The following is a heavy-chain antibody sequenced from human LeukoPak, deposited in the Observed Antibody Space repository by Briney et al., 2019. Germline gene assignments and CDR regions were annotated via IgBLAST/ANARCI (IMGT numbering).Heavy chain of an antibody. CDR1: GGTFSSYA. CDR2: IIPIFGTA. Sequence: SVKVSCKASGGTFSSYAISWVRQAPGQGLEWMGRIIPIFGTANYAQKFQGRVTITTDESTSTAYMELSSLRSEDTAVYYCARDSGTYYYGSGSYAALDYWGQRTLVTVSS. CDR3: ARDSGTYYYGSGSYAALDY. J-gene: IGHJ4*02. V-gene: IGHV1-69*05. D-gene: IGHD3-10*01.